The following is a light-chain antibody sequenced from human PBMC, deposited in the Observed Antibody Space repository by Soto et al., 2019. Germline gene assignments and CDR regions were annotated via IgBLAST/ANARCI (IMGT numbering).Light chain of an antibody. J-gene: IGKJ3*01. Sequence: EIVLTQSPATLSLSPGERATLSCRASQSVSSYLAWYQQKPGQAPRLLIYDASNRATGIPARCSGSGSGTDFPLTISSLEPEDFAVYYCQQRSNWPPTFGPGTKVDIK. CDR3: QQRSNWPPT. CDR2: DAS. V-gene: IGKV3-11*01. CDR1: QSVSSY.